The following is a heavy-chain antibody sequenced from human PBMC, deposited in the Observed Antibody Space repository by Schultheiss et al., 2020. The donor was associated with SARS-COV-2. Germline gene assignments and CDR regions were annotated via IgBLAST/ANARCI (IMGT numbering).Heavy chain of an antibody. CDR3: ARTRQWLAYYFDY. J-gene: IGHJ4*02. Sequence: SETLSLTCTVSGGSISSGGYYWSWIRQPPGKGLEWIGYIYYSGSTNYNPSLKSRVTISVDTSKNQFSLKLSSVTAADTAVYYCARTRQWLAYYFDYWGQGTLVTVSS. CDR1: GGSISSGGYY. V-gene: IGHV4-61*08. CDR2: IYYSGST. D-gene: IGHD6-19*01.